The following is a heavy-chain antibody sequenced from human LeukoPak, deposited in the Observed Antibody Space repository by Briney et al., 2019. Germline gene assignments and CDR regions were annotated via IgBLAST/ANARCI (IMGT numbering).Heavy chain of an antibody. CDR1: GFTFNRYS. J-gene: IGHJ4*02. Sequence: GGSPRLSCAASGFTFNRYSMNWVRQAPGKGLEWISYISSSGTTIYYADSVQGRFIISRDNARNSLYLQMNSLRAEDTAVYYCARVGYSDFWSGYYWDYWGQGTLATVSS. V-gene: IGHV3-48*01. CDR3: ARVGYSDFWSGYYWDY. CDR2: ISSSGTTI. D-gene: IGHD3-3*01.